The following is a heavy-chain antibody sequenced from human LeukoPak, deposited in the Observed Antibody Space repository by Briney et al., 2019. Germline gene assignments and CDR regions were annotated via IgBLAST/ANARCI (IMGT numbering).Heavy chain of an antibody. D-gene: IGHD1-26*01. CDR3: AKDYYSGSYCDY. V-gene: IGHV3-7*01. Sequence: GGSLRLSCAASGFTFSRFWMSWVRQAPGKGLEWVANINQDGSVKHYVGSVKGRFTISRDNSKNTLYLQMNSLRAEDTAVYYCAKDYYSGSYCDYWGQGTLVTVSS. CDR2: INQDGSVK. CDR1: GFTFSRFW. J-gene: IGHJ4*02.